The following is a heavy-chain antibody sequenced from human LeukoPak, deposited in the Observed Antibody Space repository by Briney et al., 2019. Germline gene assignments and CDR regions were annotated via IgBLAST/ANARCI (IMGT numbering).Heavy chain of an antibody. CDR2: IYTSGRT. J-gene: IGHJ4*02. CDR1: SGSIRSGSYY. CDR3: ARDRGGDGYNFDY. Sequence: NSSETLSLTCTVCSGSIRSGSYYWSWIRQSAGKGLEWIGRIYTSGRTNYNPSLKSRVTISVDTSKNQFSLKLSSVTAADTAVYYCARDRGGDGYNFDYWGQRTLVTVSS. V-gene: IGHV4-61*02. D-gene: IGHD5-24*01.